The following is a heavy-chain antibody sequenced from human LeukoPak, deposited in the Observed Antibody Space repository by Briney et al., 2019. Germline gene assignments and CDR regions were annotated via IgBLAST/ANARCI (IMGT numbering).Heavy chain of an antibody. J-gene: IGHJ1*01. CDR1: GFTFSGSA. V-gene: IGHV3-73*01. CDR2: IRSKANSYAT. D-gene: IGHD6-19*01. CDR3: ALAGQEYFPH. Sequence: GGSLRLSCAASGFTFSGSAMHWVRQASGKGLEWVGRIRSKANSYATAYAASVKGRFTISRDDSKNTAYVQTNSLKTEDMAVYYCALAGQEYFPHWGQGTLVTISS.